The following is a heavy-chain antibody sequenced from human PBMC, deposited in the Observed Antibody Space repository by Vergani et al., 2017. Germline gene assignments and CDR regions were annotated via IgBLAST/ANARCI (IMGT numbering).Heavy chain of an antibody. CDR1: GASIRSSNYY. J-gene: IGHJ5*02. Sequence: QLQLQESGPGLVKPSATLSLTCSVSGASIRSSNYYWGCIRQPPGKGLEWIASIYYSGSTYYNPSLKSRVTISVDTFKNQFSLKLSSVTAADTAVYFCARHSTVEWLVKLGWIDPWGQGILVTVSS. CDR3: ARHSTVEWLVKLGWIDP. V-gene: IGHV4-39*01. CDR2: IYYSGST. D-gene: IGHD6-19*01.